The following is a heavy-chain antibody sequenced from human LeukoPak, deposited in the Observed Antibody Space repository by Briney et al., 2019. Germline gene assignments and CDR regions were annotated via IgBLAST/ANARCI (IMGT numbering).Heavy chain of an antibody. CDR2: ISAYNGNT. CDR3: ARNIVVVVAATVAPLDY. J-gene: IGHJ4*02. CDR1: GYTFTGYY. D-gene: IGHD2-15*01. Sequence: ASVKVSCKASGYTFTGYYMHWVRQAPGQGLEWMGWISAYNGNTNYAQKLQGRVTMTTDTSTSTAYMELRSLRSDDTAVYYCARNIVVVVAATVAPLDYWGQGTLVTVSS. V-gene: IGHV1-18*04.